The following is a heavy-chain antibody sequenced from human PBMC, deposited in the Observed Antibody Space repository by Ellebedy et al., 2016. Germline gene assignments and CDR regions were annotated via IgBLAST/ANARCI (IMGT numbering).Heavy chain of an antibody. CDR2: MSPDGGTT. CDR1: GFPFSTQW. Sequence: HTGGSLRLSCAASGFPFSTQWMHWVRQPPGKGLVWVSHMSPDGGTTNYADSVTGRFSISRDNARNTLYLHMTSLRAEDTAVYYCAVDTRYNWNHVDKWGQGTLVTVSS. D-gene: IGHD1-14*01. V-gene: IGHV3-74*01. CDR3: AVDTRYNWNHVDK. J-gene: IGHJ4*02.